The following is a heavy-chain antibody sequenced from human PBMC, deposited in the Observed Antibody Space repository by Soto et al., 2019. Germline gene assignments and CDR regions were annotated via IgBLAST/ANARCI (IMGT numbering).Heavy chain of an antibody. D-gene: IGHD3-22*01. V-gene: IGHV4-39*01. CDR3: ARSSAVITTLDYFDY. CDR1: GGSISGSSYY. CDR2: IYYSGST. J-gene: IGHJ4*02. Sequence: QLQLQESGPGLVKPSETLSLTCTVSGGSISGSSYYWGWIRQPPGKGLEWIGSIYYSGSTYYNPSLKGRVTISVDTSKNQFSLKLSSVTAADTAVYYCARSSAVITTLDYFDYWGQGTLVTVSS.